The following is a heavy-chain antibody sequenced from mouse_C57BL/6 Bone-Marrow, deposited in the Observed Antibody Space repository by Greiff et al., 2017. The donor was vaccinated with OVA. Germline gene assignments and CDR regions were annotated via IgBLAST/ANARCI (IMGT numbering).Heavy chain of an antibody. Sequence: QVQLQQSGAELVKPGASVKLSCKASGYTFTSYWMQWVKQRPGQGLEWIGEIDPSDSYTNYNQKFKGKATLTVDKSSSTAYMQLNSLTSEDSAVYYCASAVFAYWGQGTLVTVSA. CDR1: GYTFTSYW. CDR2: IDPSDSYT. V-gene: IGHV1-50*01. CDR3: ASAVFAY. J-gene: IGHJ3*01.